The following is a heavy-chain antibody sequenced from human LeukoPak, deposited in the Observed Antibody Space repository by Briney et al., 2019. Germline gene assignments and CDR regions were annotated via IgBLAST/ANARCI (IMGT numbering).Heavy chain of an antibody. Sequence: KPSETLSLTCTVSGYSISSGYYWGWIRQPPGKGLEWIGSIYHSGSTYYNPSLKSRVTISVDTSKNQFSLKLSSVTAADTAVYYCARERTLRFLDLNWFDPWGQGTLVTVSS. CDR2: IYHSGST. D-gene: IGHD3-3*01. J-gene: IGHJ5*02. V-gene: IGHV4-38-2*02. CDR1: GYSISSGYY. CDR3: ARERTLRFLDLNWFDP.